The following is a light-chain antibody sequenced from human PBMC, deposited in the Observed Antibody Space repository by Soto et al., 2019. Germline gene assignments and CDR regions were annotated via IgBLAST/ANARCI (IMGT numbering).Light chain of an antibody. CDR1: QSISASY. V-gene: IGKV3-20*01. CDR3: QQYAISPLT. CDR2: LAS. J-gene: IGKJ4*01. Sequence: EIVLTQSPATLSLSPGESATLSCRASQSISASYLAWYQQKPGQAPRLLIHLASTRATGIPGRFSGSGSGTDFTLTISTLEPEDFAVYYCQQYAISPLTFGGGTKVEIK.